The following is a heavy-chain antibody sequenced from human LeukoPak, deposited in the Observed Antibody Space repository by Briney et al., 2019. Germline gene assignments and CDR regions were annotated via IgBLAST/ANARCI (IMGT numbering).Heavy chain of an antibody. CDR3: ARGGGYSGYCFDY. Sequence: GGSLRLSCAASGFTFSSYSMNWVRQAPGKGLEWVSYISSSSSTIYYADSVKGRFTISRDNAKNSLYLQMNSLRAEDTAVYYCARGGGYSGYCFDYWGQGTLVTVSS. CDR1: GFTFSSYS. V-gene: IGHV3-48*01. D-gene: IGHD5-12*01. CDR2: ISSSSSTI. J-gene: IGHJ4*02.